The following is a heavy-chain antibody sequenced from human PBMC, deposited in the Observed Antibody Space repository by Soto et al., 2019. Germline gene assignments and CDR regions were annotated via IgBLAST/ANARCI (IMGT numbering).Heavy chain of an antibody. J-gene: IGHJ5*02. Sequence: VQLVESGGGLVKPGGFLRLSCAASGFTFSDYYMSWIRQAPGKGLEWLAYISRDGNAIFYADSVNGRFTISRDNAKNSLFLQMDDLRAEDTGMFFCARGAEMSTLTKWFDPWGQGILVTVSS. V-gene: IGHV3-11*01. CDR2: ISRDGNAI. CDR3: ARGAEMSTLTKWFDP. CDR1: GFTFSDYY. D-gene: IGHD1-1*01.